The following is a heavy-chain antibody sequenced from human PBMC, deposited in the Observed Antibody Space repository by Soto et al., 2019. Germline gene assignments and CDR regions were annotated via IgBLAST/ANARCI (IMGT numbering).Heavy chain of an antibody. V-gene: IGHV4-59*01. CDR2: INYSGST. Sequence: QVQLQESGPGLVKPSETLSLTCTVSGGSISSYYWSWIRQPPGKGLEWIGYINYSGSTSYNPSLKSRVTISVDTSKNQFSLKLSSVTAADTAVYYCARDSGGTSDYWGQGTLVTVSS. CDR3: ARDSGGTSDY. CDR1: GGSISSYY. J-gene: IGHJ4*02. D-gene: IGHD1-7*01.